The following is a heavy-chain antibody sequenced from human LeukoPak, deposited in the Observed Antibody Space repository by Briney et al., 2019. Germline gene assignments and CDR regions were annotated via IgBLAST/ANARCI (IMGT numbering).Heavy chain of an antibody. J-gene: IGHJ4*02. CDR2: ISSSGSTI. Sequence: GGSLRLSCAASGFTFSSYEMNWVRQAPGKGLEWVSYISSSGSTIYYADSVKGRFTISRDNAKNSLYLQMNSLRAEDTAVYYCAKSWDYYDSSGYYLDYWGQGTLVTVSS. CDR3: AKSWDYYDSSGYYLDY. CDR1: GFTFSSYE. V-gene: IGHV3-48*03. D-gene: IGHD3-22*01.